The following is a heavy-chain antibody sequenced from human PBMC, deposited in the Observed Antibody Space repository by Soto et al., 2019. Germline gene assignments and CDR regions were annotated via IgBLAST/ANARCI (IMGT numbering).Heavy chain of an antibody. J-gene: IGHJ3*02. CDR3: ALDVSPGSSSLYLDAFDI. Sequence: GGSLRLSCAASGFTLSAYWMTWVRQAPGKGQEWVANINRDGSKKSYLDSVRGRFTISRDNVGNSLYLQMDSLIADDTALYYFALDVSPGSSSLYLDAFDIWGQGTMVTVSS. V-gene: IGHV3-7*05. CDR2: INRDGSKK. D-gene: IGHD6-13*01. CDR1: GFTLSAYW.